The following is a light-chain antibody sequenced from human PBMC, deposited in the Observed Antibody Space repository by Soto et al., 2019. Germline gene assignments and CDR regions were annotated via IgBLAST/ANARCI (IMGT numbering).Light chain of an antibody. CDR3: SSHTRSSTLV. V-gene: IGLV2-14*01. Sequence: QSVLTQPASVSGSPGQSITISCTGTSSDVGCYNYVSWYQQHPGKAPKLMIYEVSNRPSGVSNRVSGSKSGNTASLTISGLQAEDEADYYCSSHTRSSTLVFGGGNKLTVL. J-gene: IGLJ3*02. CDR1: SSDVGCYNY. CDR2: EVS.